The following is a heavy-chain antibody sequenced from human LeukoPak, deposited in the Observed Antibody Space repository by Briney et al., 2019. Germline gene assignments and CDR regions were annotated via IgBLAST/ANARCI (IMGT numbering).Heavy chain of an antibody. D-gene: IGHD1-26*01. V-gene: IGHV4-61*01. J-gene: IGHJ6*01. Sequence: PSETLSLTCSVSGGSVTSGSYYWSWIRQPPGKELEWIGYISYRGSTNYNPSLKSRVTISVDTSKNQFSLKLSSVTAADTAVYYCARAHSFLYSESSRPTSYYGMDVWGQGTTVTVSS. CDR2: ISYRGST. CDR3: ARAHSFLYSESSRPTSYYGMDV. CDR1: GGSVTSGSYY.